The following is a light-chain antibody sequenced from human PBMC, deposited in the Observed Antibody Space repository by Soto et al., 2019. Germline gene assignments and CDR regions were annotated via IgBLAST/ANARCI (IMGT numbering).Light chain of an antibody. CDR2: EVT. CDR3: SSYTAASSVA. Sequence: QSVLTQPASVSGSPGQSITISCTGTSSDIGGYNYVSWYQQHPGKAPKLMIYEVTNRPSGISNRFSGSKSGNTASLTISGLQAEDEADYYCSSYTAASSVAFGGGTQLTVL. V-gene: IGLV2-14*01. J-gene: IGLJ2*01. CDR1: SSDIGGYNY.